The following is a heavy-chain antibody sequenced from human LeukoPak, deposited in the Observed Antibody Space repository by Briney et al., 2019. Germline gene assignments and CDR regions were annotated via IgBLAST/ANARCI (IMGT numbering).Heavy chain of an antibody. CDR3: VKDSSSSWFGGDSK. V-gene: IGHV3-30*18. Sequence: PGRFLRLSCAASGFTFTNYGLHWVRQAPGKGLEWVALISTDGSNKNYADSVKGRFTISRDNSKNTLYLQMNSLTAEDTAVYYCVKDSSSSWFGGDSKWGQGTLVTVSS. J-gene: IGHJ4*02. CDR2: ISTDGSNK. D-gene: IGHD6-13*01. CDR1: GFTFTNYG.